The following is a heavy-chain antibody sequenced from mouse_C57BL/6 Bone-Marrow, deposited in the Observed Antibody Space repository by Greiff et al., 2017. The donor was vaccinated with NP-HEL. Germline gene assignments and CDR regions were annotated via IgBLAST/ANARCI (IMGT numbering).Heavy chain of an antibody. CDR3: ARPYDYDSWFAY. D-gene: IGHD2-4*01. CDR2: IWWDDDK. V-gene: IGHV8-8*01. Sequence: QVTLNVCGPGILQPSQTLSLPCSFSGFSLSTFGMGVGWIRQPSGKGLEWLAHIWWDDDKYYNPALKSRLPISKDTSKNQVFLKIAHVDTADTATYYCARPYDYDSWFAYWGQGTLVTVAA. J-gene: IGHJ3*01. CDR1: GFSLSTFGMG.